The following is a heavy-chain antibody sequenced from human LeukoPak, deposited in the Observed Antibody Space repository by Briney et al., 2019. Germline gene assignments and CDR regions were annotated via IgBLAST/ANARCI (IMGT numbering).Heavy chain of an antibody. D-gene: IGHD3-3*01. CDR2: IYSGGST. CDR1: GFTVSSDY. Sequence: GGSLRLSCAASGFTVSSDYVSWVRQAPGKGLEGVSVIYSGGSTYYAGSVKGRFTISRDNSKNTLYLQMNSLRAADTPVYYCWVYDFWSRYRPTRPQIAYWGQGTLVTVSS. V-gene: IGHV3-66*01. J-gene: IGHJ4*02. CDR3: WVYDFWSRYRPTRPQIAY.